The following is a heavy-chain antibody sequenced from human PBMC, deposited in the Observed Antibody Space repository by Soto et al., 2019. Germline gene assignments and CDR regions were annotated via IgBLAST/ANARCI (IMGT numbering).Heavy chain of an antibody. J-gene: IGHJ4*02. D-gene: IGHD3-16*02. CDR1: GGTFSSYT. Sequence: QVQLVQSGAEVTKPGSSVKVSCKASGGTFSSYTISWVRQAPGQGLEWMGRIIPILGIANYAQKLQGRVTITADKSTSTAYMELSSLRSEDTAVYYCARDQPRMGELSLRNYCGQGTLVTVSS. CDR3: ARDQPRMGELSLRNY. V-gene: IGHV1-69*08. CDR2: IIPILGIA.